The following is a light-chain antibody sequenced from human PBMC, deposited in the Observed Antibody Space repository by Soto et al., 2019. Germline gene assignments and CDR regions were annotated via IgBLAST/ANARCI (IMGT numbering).Light chain of an antibody. J-gene: IGKJ2*01. CDR1: QSVSRY. CDR3: QQRTNWPPSLT. V-gene: IGKV3-11*01. CDR2: DVS. Sequence: EVVLTQSPATLSLSPGERATLSCRTSQSVSRYLAWYQQKPGQAPRLLIYDVSNRATDIPARFSGSGSGTDFTLTISSLEPGDCAVYYCQQRTNWPPSLTFGQGTKLEIK.